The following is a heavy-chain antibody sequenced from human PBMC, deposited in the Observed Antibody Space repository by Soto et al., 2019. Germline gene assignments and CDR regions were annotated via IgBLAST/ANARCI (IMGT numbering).Heavy chain of an antibody. D-gene: IGHD2-21*01. CDR2: VYYSGIT. CDR3: VSQVPGIANYFDY. CDR1: GGSISSAIYY. Sequence: PSETLSLTCTVSGGSISSAIYYWGWIRQPPGKGLEWIGSVYYSGITYYNPSLKSRVTISVDTSKKQFSLDLSSVTAADTAVYYCVSQVPGIANYFDYWGQGALVTVSS. J-gene: IGHJ4*02. V-gene: IGHV4-39*01.